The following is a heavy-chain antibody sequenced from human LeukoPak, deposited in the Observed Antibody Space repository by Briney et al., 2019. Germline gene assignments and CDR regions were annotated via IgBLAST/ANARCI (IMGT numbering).Heavy chain of an antibody. CDR3: ARAYCSGGSCYGYYYYYYGMDV. CDR1: GFTFSSYA. J-gene: IGHJ6*02. D-gene: IGHD2-15*01. V-gene: IGHV3-30-3*01. CDR2: ISYDGSDK. Sequence: GGSLRLSCAASGFTFSSYAVHWVRQAPGKGLEWVAVISYDGSDKYYADSVKGRFTVSRDNSKNTLYLQMNSLRAEDTAVYYCARAYCSGGSCYGYYYYYYGMDVWGQGTTVTVSS.